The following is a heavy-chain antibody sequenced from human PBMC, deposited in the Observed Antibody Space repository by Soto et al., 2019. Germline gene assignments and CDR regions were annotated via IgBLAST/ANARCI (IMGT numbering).Heavy chain of an antibody. CDR3: ASEYCSSTSCRPIYYYYGMDV. CDR2: INPSGGST. Sequence: ASVKVSCKASGSTFTSYYMHWVRQAPGQGLEWMGIINPSGGSTSYAQKFQGRVTMTRDTSTSTVYMELSSLRSEDTAVYYCASEYCSSTSCRPIYYYYGMDVWGQGTTVTVSS. D-gene: IGHD2-2*01. V-gene: IGHV1-46*01. CDR1: GSTFTSYY. J-gene: IGHJ6*02.